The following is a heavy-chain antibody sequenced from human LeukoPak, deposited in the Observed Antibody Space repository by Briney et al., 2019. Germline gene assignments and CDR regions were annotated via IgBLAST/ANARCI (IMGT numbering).Heavy chain of an antibody. CDR3: ARDRMITFGGAHSDAFDI. Sequence: SVKVSCKASGGTFSSYAISWVRQAPGQGLEWMGRIIRIFGTANYAQKFQGRVTITTDESTSTAYMELSSLRSEDTAVYYCARDRMITFGGAHSDAFDIWGQGTMVTVSS. J-gene: IGHJ3*02. D-gene: IGHD3-16*01. CDR2: IIRIFGTA. V-gene: IGHV1-69*05. CDR1: GGTFSSYA.